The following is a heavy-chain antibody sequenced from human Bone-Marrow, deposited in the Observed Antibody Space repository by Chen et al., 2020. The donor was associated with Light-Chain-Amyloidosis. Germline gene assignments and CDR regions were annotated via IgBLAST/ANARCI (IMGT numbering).Heavy chain of an antibody. CDR3: ARSVSGTFDY. CDR2: SNGDGTDI. D-gene: IGHD1-1*01. J-gene: IGHJ4*02. CDR1: GFTFSDYY. Sequence: DVQLVESGGGLIQPGESLRLSCAASGFTFSDYYMHWVRQGPGKGLVWVSRSNGDGTDIKYADSVRGRLTISRDSAKNTVYLQMNSLRTEETAVYYCARSVSGTFDYWGQGALVTVSS. V-gene: IGHV3-74*01.